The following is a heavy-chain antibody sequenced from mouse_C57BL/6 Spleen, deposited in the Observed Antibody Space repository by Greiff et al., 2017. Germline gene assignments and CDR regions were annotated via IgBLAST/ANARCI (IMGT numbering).Heavy chain of an antibody. V-gene: IGHV1-55*01. CDR2: IYPGSGST. CDR1: GYTFTSYW. CDR3: ARGGGPAWFAY. Sequence: QVHVKQPGAELVKPGASVKMSCKASGYTFTSYWITWVKQRPGQGLEWIGDIYPGSGSTNYNEKFKSKATLTVDTSSSTAYMQLSSLTSEDSAVYYCARGGGPAWFAYWGQGTLVTVSA. J-gene: IGHJ3*01. D-gene: IGHD1-1*02.